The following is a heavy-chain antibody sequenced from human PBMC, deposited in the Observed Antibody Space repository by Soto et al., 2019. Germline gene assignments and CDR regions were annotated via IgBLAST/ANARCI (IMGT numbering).Heavy chain of an antibody. CDR2: IYYSGST. J-gene: IGHJ5*02. Sequence: NPSETLSLTCTVSGGSISSSSYYWGWIRQPPGKGLEWIGSIYYSGSTYYNPSLKSRVTISVDTSKNQFSLKLSSVTAADTAVYYCARPLSAYCTNGVCYQNNWFDPWGQGTLVTVSS. CDR1: GGSISSSSYY. V-gene: IGHV4-39*01. CDR3: ARPLSAYCTNGVCYQNNWFDP. D-gene: IGHD2-8*01.